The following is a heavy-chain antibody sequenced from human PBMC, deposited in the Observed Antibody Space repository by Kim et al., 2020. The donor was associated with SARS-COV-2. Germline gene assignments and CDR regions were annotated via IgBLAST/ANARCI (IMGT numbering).Heavy chain of an antibody. D-gene: IGHD3-9*01. V-gene: IGHV3-48*02. CDR3: ARDRGYFDWLFHTDYYYYGRDV. Sequence: GGSLRLSCAASGFTFSSYSMNWVRQAPGKGLEWVSYISSSSSTIYYADSLKGRFTISRDNAKNSLYLQMNSLRDEDTAVYYCARDRGYFDWLFHTDYYYYGRDVWGQGTTVTVSS. J-gene: IGHJ6*02. CDR2: ISSSSSTI. CDR1: GFTFSSYS.